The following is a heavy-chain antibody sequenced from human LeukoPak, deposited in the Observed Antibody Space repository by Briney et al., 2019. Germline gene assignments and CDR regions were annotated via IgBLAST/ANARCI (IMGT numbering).Heavy chain of an antibody. V-gene: IGHV3-23*01. J-gene: IGHJ3*01. CDR1: GFTFRNFA. Sequence: GGSLRLGCAASGFTFRNFAMSWVRQAPGKGLEWLSSIGTAGTYSDSVEGRFTISRDDSKNTLYLQLNSLRVDDTALYYCAKNWGPLHMGGQGTMVTVSS. CDR2: SIGTAGT. CDR3: AKNWGPLHM. D-gene: IGHD3-16*01.